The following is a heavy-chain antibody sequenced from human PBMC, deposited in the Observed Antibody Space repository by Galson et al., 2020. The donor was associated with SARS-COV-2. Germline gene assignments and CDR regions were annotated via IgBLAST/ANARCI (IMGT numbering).Heavy chain of an antibody. V-gene: IGHV4-59*01. D-gene: IGHD3-10*01. J-gene: IGHJ4*02. CDR2: IYYSGST. Sequence: ETSETLSLTCTVSGGSISSYYWSWIRQPPGKGLEWIGYIYYSGSTNYNPSLKSRVTISVDTSKNQFSLKLSSVTAADTAMYYCARVGNYYGSGRLVYYFDYWGQGTLVTVSS. CDR3: ARVGNYYGSGRLVYYFDY. CDR1: GGSISSYY.